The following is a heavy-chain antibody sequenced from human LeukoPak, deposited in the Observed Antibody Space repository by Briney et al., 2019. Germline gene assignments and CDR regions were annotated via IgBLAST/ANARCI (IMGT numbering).Heavy chain of an antibody. CDR1: GFTVSSNS. CDR2: IYSGGNT. CDR3: AKNPPSVRGVIKYYFDY. V-gene: IGHV3-53*01. Sequence: AGGSLRLSCTVSGFTVSSNSWSWVRQAPGKGLEWVSFIYSGGNTHYADSVKGRFTISRDNSKNTLYLQMNSLRAEDTAVYYCAKNPPSVRGVIKYYFDYWGQGTLVTVSS. D-gene: IGHD3-10*01. J-gene: IGHJ4*02.